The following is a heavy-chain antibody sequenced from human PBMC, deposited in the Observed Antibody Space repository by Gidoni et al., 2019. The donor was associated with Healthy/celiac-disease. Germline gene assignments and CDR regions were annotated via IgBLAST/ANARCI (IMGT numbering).Heavy chain of an antibody. CDR3: AKAPITTTRLNWFDP. CDR2: ISGSVGST. Sequence: EVRLLESGGGLVQPGGSLRLSCAASGFTFSSYAMSWVRQAPGKGLEWVSAISGSVGSTYYADSVKGRFTISRDNSKNTLYLQMNSLRAEDTAVYYCAKAPITTTRLNWFDPWGQGTLVTVSS. CDR1: GFTFSSYA. V-gene: IGHV3-23*01. D-gene: IGHD5-12*01. J-gene: IGHJ5*02.